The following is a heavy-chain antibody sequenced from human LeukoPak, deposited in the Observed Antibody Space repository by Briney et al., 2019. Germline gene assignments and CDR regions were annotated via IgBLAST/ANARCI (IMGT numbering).Heavy chain of an antibody. CDR1: GFTFGDYA. J-gene: IGHJ4*02. V-gene: IGHV3-49*03. D-gene: IGHD2-2*01. CDR3: TRSRGRVQLLRYFDY. Sequence: PGGSLRLSCTASGFTFGDYAMSWFRQAPGKGLEWVGFIRSKAYGGTTEYAASVKGRFTISRDDSKSIAYLQMNSLKTEDTAVYYCTRSRGRVQLLRYFDYWGQGTLVTVSS. CDR2: IRSKAYGGTT.